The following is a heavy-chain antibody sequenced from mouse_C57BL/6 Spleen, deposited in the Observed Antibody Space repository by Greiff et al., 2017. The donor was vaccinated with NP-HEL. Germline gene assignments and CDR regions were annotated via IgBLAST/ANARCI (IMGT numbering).Heavy chain of an antibody. Sequence: VQLQQSGPVLVKPGASVKMSCKASGYTFTDYYMNWVKQSHGKSLEWIGVINPYNGGTSYNQKFKGKATLTVDKSSSTAYMELNSLTSEDSAVYYCARRHYGSSIYAMDYWGQGTSVTVSS. CDR1: GYTFTDYY. V-gene: IGHV1-19*01. J-gene: IGHJ4*01. D-gene: IGHD1-1*01. CDR3: ARRHYGSSIYAMDY. CDR2: INPYNGGT.